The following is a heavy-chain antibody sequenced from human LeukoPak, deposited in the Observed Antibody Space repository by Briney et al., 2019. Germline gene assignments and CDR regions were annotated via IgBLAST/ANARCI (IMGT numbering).Heavy chain of an antibody. CDR2: FDPEDGET. Sequence: ASVKVSCKVSGYTLTELSMHWVRQAPGKGLEWMGGFDPEDGETIYAQKFQGRVTMTEDTSTDTAYMELSSLRPEDTAVYYCATRPSGSDYDYFDYWGQGTLVTVSS. J-gene: IGHJ4*02. CDR3: ATRPSGSDYDYFDY. CDR1: GYTLTELS. V-gene: IGHV1-24*01. D-gene: IGHD1-26*01.